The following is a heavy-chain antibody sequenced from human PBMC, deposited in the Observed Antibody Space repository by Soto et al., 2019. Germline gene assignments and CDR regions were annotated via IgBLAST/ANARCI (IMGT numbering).Heavy chain of an antibody. CDR2: IFYTGSV. V-gene: IGHV4-30-4*01. D-gene: IGHD5-18*01. CDR1: GGSVSSSNYY. Sequence: SETLSLTCNVSGGSVSSSNYYWSWIRQPPGEGLEGIGYIFYTGSVYFNPSLMSRVTMSLDSSKNQFSLNLNSVTAADTAVYFCASELSGYSYGPGEVYWGQGILVTVSS. J-gene: IGHJ4*02. CDR3: ASELSGYSYGPGEVY.